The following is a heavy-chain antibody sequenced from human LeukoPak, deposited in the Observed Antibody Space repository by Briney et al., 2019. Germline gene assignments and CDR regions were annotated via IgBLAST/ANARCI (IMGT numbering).Heavy chain of an antibody. Sequence: KPSETLSLTCTVSVGSISRYYWSWIRQPPGKRLEWIGYFYYSGSSNYNPSLKSRVTILEDTSKNQFSLKLSSVTAADTAVYYCARHEVEWELLSAFDIWGQGTMVTVSS. D-gene: IGHD1-26*01. J-gene: IGHJ3*02. CDR1: VGSISRYY. V-gene: IGHV4-59*01. CDR2: FYYSGSS. CDR3: ARHEVEWELLSAFDI.